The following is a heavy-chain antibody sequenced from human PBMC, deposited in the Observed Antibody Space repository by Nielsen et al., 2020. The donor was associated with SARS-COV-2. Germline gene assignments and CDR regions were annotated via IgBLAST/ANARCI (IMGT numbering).Heavy chain of an antibody. CDR2: ISYDGSNK. CDR1: GFTFSSYG. J-gene: IGHJ4*02. CDR3: AKDSATSILLWFGELYSSFFDY. V-gene: IGHV3-30*18. Sequence: GGSLRLSCAASGFTFSSYGMHWVRQAPGKGLEWVAVISYDGSNKYYADSVKGRFTISRDNSKNTLYLQMNSLRAEDTAVYYCAKDSATSILLWFGELYSSFFDYWGQGTLVTVSP. D-gene: IGHD3-10*01.